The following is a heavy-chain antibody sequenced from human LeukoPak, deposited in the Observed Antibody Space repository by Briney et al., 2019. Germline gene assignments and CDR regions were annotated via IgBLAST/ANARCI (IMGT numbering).Heavy chain of an antibody. CDR2: IKQDGSEK. V-gene: IGHV3-7*01. CDR1: GFTFSSYW. CDR3: AREGIAAAGTVDY. Sequence: GALRLSCAASGFTFSSYWMSWVRQAPGKGLEWVANIKQDGSEKYYVDSVKGRFTISRDNAKNSLYLQMNSLRAEDTAAYYCAREGIAAAGTVDYWGQGTLVTVSS. D-gene: IGHD6-13*01. J-gene: IGHJ4*02.